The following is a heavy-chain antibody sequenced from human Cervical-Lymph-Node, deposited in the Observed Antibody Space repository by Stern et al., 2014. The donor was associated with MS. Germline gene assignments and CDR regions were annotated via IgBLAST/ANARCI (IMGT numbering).Heavy chain of an antibody. J-gene: IGHJ4*01. Sequence: VQLVESGAEARAPGASMKVSCKASGYIFTDYYLHWVRQAPGQGLEWLGWINPNNGGNNYAQNFQGRVTMTRDTSISTAYMELRWLGSADTAVYYCARGSGTAYDLRGDYWGQGTLVTVSS. D-gene: IGHD3-3*01. CDR2: INPNNGGN. V-gene: IGHV1-2*02. CDR1: GYIFTDYY. CDR3: ARGSGTAYDLRGDY.